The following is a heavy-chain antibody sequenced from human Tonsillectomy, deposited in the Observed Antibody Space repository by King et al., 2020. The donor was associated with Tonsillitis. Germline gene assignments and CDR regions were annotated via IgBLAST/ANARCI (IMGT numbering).Heavy chain of an antibody. J-gene: IGHJ3*02. CDR3: ARRSFFAYTTSSGVFDI. V-gene: IGHV4-30-2*01. CDR1: GGSISSSDSS. D-gene: IGHD2-2*02. CDR2: VYHSGTS. Sequence: LQLQESGPGLVKPSQTLSLTCAVSGGSISSSDSSWGWIRQPPGERLEFMGYVYHSGTSFYTPSLKSRVTMSVDKSKNEFSLKLTSVTAADTAVYFCARRSFFAYTTSSGVFDIWGQGTRVTVSS.